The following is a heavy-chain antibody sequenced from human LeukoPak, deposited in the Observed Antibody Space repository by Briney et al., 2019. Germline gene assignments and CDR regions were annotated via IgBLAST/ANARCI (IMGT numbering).Heavy chain of an antibody. CDR2: IKEDGSED. V-gene: IGHV3-7*01. Sequence: GGSLRLSCAASGFTFSTYWMNWVRQAPGKGLEWVANIKEDGSEDFYVDSLKGRLTISRDNAKNSLYLQMNSLRAEDTAVYYCARDLQCGGDCHYDALDIWGQGTMVTVSS. J-gene: IGHJ3*02. CDR1: GFTFSTYW. D-gene: IGHD2-21*02. CDR3: ARDLQCGGDCHYDALDI.